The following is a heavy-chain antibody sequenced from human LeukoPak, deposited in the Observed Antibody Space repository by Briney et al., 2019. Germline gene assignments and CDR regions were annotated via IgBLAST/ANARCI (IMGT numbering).Heavy chain of an antibody. CDR1: GGSISSYY. CDR3: ARGRYCSSTMCLGGDVFDI. V-gene: IGHV4-4*07. CDR2: MYTSETT. D-gene: IGHD2-2*01. Sequence: SETLSLTCTVSGGSISSYYWSWIRQPAGRGLEWIGRMYTSETTNYNPSLKSRVTMSVDTSKNQFSLKLTSVTAADTAVYYCARGRYCSSTMCLGGDVFDIWGQGTMVSVSS. J-gene: IGHJ3*02.